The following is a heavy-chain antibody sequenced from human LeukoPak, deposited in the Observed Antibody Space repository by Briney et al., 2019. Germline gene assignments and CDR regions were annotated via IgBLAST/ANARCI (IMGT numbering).Heavy chain of an antibody. D-gene: IGHD3-9*01. Sequence: PGGSLRLSCAASGFIVSSDHMSWVRQAPGKGLGWVSAIHSGGTKYYADSVRGRFTISRDNRKNTLYLQMNSLRGEDTAIYYCAREAEILTGYRPTYYYYYMDVWGKGTTVTVSS. J-gene: IGHJ6*03. V-gene: IGHV3-53*01. CDR1: GFIVSSDH. CDR3: AREAEILTGYRPTYYYYYMDV. CDR2: IHSGGTK.